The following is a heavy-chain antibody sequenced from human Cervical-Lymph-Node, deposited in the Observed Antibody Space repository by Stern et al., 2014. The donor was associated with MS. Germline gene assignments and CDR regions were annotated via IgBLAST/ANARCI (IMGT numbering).Heavy chain of an antibody. D-gene: IGHD3-10*01. Sequence: VQLVESGGGVVQPGRSLRLSCAASGFTFSSYAMHWVRQAPGKGLEWVAVISHDAKNTNYADSVKCRFSITRDNSKNTLDLQMNSMRMEDTAQYYCVPGSGAFDSWGQGTLVAVSS. J-gene: IGHJ5*01. CDR1: GFTFSSYA. V-gene: IGHV3-30*03. CDR2: ISHDAKNT. CDR3: VPGSGAFDS.